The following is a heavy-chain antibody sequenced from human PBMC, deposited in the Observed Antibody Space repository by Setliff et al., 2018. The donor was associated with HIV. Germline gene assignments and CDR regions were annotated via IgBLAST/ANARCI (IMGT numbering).Heavy chain of an antibody. Sequence: ASVKVSCKASGYTFTGYYIHWVRQAPGHGLEWMGVINPGSRSADYAQKFQGRVTLTRDTSTGTVYMQLSSLRSDDTAVYYCARVYCSTTSCNDEYFYDYWGQGTLVTVSS. CDR3: ARVYCSTTSCNDEYFYDY. D-gene: IGHD2-2*01. J-gene: IGHJ4*01. CDR2: INPGSRSA. V-gene: IGHV1-46*01. CDR1: GYTFTGYY.